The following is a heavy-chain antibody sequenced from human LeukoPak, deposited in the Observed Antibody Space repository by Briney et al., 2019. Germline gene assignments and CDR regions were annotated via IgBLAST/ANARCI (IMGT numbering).Heavy chain of an antibody. J-gene: IGHJ5*02. V-gene: IGHV3-73*01. CDR3: LELGPGTYA. D-gene: IGHD3-10*01. CDR2: IRSRPNNYAT. CDR1: GLTFSGSA. Sequence: RSGGSLELSCAASGLTFSGSAIHWVRQASGKGLEWVGRIRSRPNNYATAYAASVKGRFTISRDDSKKTAYLQMNSLKTEDTAVYYCLELGPGTYAWGQGTLVTVSS.